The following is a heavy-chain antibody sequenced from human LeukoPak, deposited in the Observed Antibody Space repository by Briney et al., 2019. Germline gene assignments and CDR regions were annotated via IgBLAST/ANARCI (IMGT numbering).Heavy chain of an antibody. CDR2: IDRSDSYT. Sequence: GESLKISCEGSGYSFTSYWISWVRQMPGKGLEWRGRIDRSDSYTNYSPSFQGHVTISADKSINTTYMQCRSLKASDNAMYYCPRQVYDILTGYYPPNSYGMDVWGKGTPVTVSS. D-gene: IGHD3-9*01. J-gene: IGHJ6*04. V-gene: IGHV5-10-1*01. CDR3: PRQVYDILTGYYPPNSYGMDV. CDR1: GYSFTSYW.